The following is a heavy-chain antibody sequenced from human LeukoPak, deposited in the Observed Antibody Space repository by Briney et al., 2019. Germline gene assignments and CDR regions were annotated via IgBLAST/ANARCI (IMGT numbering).Heavy chain of an antibody. J-gene: IGHJ3*02. D-gene: IGHD2-21*01. CDR3: VRWQYCGGNCFFSAFDI. CDR1: GGSISSSY. Sequence: SETLSLTCTVSGGSISSSYWSWIRQSPGKGLEWIGYIHRSGNTNSSPPLKSRVTISVDTPNNQFSLKLNSVTAADTAVYYCVRWQYCGGNCFFSAFDIWGQGTMVTVSS. V-gene: IGHV4-59*01. CDR2: IHRSGNT.